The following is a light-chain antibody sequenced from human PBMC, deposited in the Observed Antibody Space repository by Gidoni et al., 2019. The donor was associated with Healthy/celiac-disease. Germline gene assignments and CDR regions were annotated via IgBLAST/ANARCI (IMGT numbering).Light chain of an antibody. CDR3: QQYGSSPVT. Sequence: EIVLTQSPGTLSLSPGASATLSCRASQSVSSSYLSWYQQKPGQAPRLLIYGASSRATGIPDRFSGSGAGTDFTLTISRLEPEDVAVYYCQQYGSSPVTFXQXTKVEIK. CDR1: QSVSSSY. J-gene: IGKJ1*01. V-gene: IGKV3-20*01. CDR2: GAS.